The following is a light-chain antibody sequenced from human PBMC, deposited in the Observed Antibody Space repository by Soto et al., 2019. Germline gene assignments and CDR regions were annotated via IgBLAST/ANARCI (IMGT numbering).Light chain of an antibody. CDR2: DVS. CDR1: QSISGW. Sequence: DIQMTQSPSTLSASVGDRVTIAVGGSQSISGWLSWYHQKPGKAPKLLIYDVSSLESGVPSRFSGSGSGTEFTLAISSLQPDDFATYYCQQYNSYPWTFGQGTKV. J-gene: IGKJ1*01. CDR3: QQYNSYPWT. V-gene: IGKV1-5*01.